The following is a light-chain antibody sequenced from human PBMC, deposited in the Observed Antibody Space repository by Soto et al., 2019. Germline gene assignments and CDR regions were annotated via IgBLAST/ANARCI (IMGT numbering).Light chain of an antibody. CDR1: SSNIGAGYD. CDR3: QSFDSSLSGWV. V-gene: IGLV1-40*01. Sequence: QSVLTQPPSVSAAPGQRVTISCTGSSSNIGAGYDVHWYQQLPGTAPKLLVSGDTNRPSGVPDRFSGPKSGTSASLAITGLRAEDEADYYCQSFDSSLSGWVFGGGTKLTVL. CDR2: GDT. J-gene: IGLJ3*02.